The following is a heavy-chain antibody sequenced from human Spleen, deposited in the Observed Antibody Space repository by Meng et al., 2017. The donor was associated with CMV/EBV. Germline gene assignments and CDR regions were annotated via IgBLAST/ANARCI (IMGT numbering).Heavy chain of an antibody. J-gene: IGHJ4*02. Sequence: GESLKISCAASGFTFSDYTMSWVRQAPGKGLEWVSSISSGGGYIYYADSVKGRFTISRDNAENALSLQMNSLRAEDTAVYYCVRSILEATKPPYDYWGQGTLVTVSS. CDR1: GFTFSDYT. V-gene: IGHV3-21*01. D-gene: IGHD1-1*01. CDR3: VRSILEATKPPYDY. CDR2: ISSGGGYI.